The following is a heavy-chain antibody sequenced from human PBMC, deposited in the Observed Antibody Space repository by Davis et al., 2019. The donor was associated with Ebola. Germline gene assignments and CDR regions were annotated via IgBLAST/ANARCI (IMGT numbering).Heavy chain of an antibody. V-gene: IGHV1-18*01. CDR2: ISAYNGNT. CDR3: ARVTRHDYGDDGGDY. D-gene: IGHD4-17*01. Sequence: ASVKVSCKASGGTFSSYAISWVRQAPGQGLEWMGWISAYNGNTNYAQKLQGRVTMTTDTSTSTAYMELSSLRSEDTAVYYCARVTRHDYGDDGGDYWGQGTLVTVSS. CDR1: GGTFSSYA. J-gene: IGHJ4*02.